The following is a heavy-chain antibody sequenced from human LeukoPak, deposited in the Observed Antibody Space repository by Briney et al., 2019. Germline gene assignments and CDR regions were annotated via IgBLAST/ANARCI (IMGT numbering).Heavy chain of an antibody. D-gene: IGHD1-20*01. J-gene: IGHJ4*02. CDR2: IYTSGST. CDR1: GGSISSYY. V-gene: IGHV4-4*07. CDR3: ARGGITGTTYYFDY. Sequence: PSETLSLTCTVSGGSISSYYWSWIRQPAGKGLEWIGRIYTSGSTNYNPSLKGRVTMSVDTSKNQFSLKLSSVTAADTAVYYCARGGITGTTYYFDYWGQGTLVTVSS.